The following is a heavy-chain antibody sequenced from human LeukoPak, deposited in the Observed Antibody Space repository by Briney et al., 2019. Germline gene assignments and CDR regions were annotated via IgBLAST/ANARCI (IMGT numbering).Heavy chain of an antibody. CDR3: ARDRAWNYFYY. J-gene: IGHJ4*02. Sequence: GRSLRLSCAPSEFTFSRHGMHWVRQAPGKGLEWVAIISNDGSRKYYAHSLEGQFTISRDNSKNTLYLQMDSLRAEDTAVYYCARDRAWNYFYYWGQGTLVTVSS. CDR1: EFTFSRHG. D-gene: IGHD3-3*01. CDR2: ISNDGSRK. V-gene: IGHV3-30*03.